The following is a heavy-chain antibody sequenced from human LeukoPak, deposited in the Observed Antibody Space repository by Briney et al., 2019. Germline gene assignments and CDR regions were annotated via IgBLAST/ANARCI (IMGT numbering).Heavy chain of an antibody. CDR2: ISWNSGSI. J-gene: IGHJ4*02. V-gene: IGHV3-9*01. Sequence: GGSLRLSCAASGFTFDDYAMHWVRQAPGKGLEWVSGISWNSGSIGYADSVKGRFTISRDNAKNSLYLQMNSLRAEYTALYYCAKDRVLYYDSSGTFDYWGQGTLVTVSS. D-gene: IGHD3-22*01. CDR1: GFTFDDYA. CDR3: AKDRVLYYDSSGTFDY.